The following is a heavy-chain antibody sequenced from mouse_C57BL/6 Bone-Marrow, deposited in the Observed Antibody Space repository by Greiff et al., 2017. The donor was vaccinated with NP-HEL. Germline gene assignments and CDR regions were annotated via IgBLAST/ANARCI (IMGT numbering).Heavy chain of an antibody. CDR1: GYTFTNYW. Sequence: QVQLKESGAELVRPGTSVKMSCKASGYTFTNYWIGWAKQRPGHGLEWIGDIYPGGGYTNYNEKFKGKATLTADKSSSTAYMQFSSLTSEDSAIYYCARYSGYDGGYYAMDYWGQGTSVTVSS. CDR3: ARYSGYDGGYYAMDY. V-gene: IGHV1-63*01. D-gene: IGHD2-2*01. J-gene: IGHJ4*01. CDR2: IYPGGGYT.